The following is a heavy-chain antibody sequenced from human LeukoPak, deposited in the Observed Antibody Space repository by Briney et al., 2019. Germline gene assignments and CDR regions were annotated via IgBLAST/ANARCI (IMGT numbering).Heavy chain of an antibody. CDR2: IXLAGRT. V-gene: IGHV4-4*02. Sequence: PSETLSLTCGVSGGSIXSXXXXXXXXPPPXXGXEXIGEIXLAGRTNYNPSLNGRVTMSLDESSNQLSLNLASVTAADTAIYYCSRESGAFCPFGYWGQGTLVIVPS. CDR3: SRESGAFCPFGY. D-gene: IGHD1-26*01. CDR1: GGSIXSXXX. J-gene: IGHJ4*02.